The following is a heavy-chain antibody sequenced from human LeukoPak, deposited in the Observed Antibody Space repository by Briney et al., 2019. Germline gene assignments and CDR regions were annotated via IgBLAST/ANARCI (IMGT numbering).Heavy chain of an antibody. V-gene: IGHV5-51*01. CDR3: AIGRHCSSTSCLDGFDI. CDR1: GYSFTSYW. CDR2: IHPSDSDT. J-gene: IGHJ3*02. Sequence: GESLKISCQGSGYSFTSYWIGWVRQMPGKGLEWVGIIHPSDSDTKYTPSFQGQVTLSADRSISTVYLQWSSLKASDTAMYYCAIGRHCSSTSCLDGFDIWGQGTMVIVSS. D-gene: IGHD2-2*01.